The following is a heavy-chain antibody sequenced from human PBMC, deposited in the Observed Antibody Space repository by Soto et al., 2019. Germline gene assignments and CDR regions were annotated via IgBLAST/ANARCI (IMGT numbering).Heavy chain of an antibody. CDR1: GYIFVNYG. CDR2: ISPYTGNT. V-gene: IGHV1-18*01. CDR3: VMVDNYVTPTPQDV. J-gene: IGHJ6*02. D-gene: IGHD3-16*01. Sequence: QVQLVQSGDEVKKPGASVKFSCKASGYIFVNYGIAWVRQAPGQGLEWMGWISPYTGNTNSAGKVQGRLTMTTDTSTSTAYMDLGSLTSDDTAVYYCVMVDNYVTPTPQDVWGQGTTVTVSS.